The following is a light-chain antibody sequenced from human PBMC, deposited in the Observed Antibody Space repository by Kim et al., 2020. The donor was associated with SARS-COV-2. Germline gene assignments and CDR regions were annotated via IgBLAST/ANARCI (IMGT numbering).Light chain of an antibody. CDR2: DVS. Sequence: QSITFSCPGTSSDVGGYNYVSWYQQHPGKAPKLMIYDVSNRPSGVSNRFSGSKSGNTASLTISGLQAEDEADYYCSSYTSSSTLDVFGTGTKVTVL. J-gene: IGLJ1*01. CDR3: SSYTSSSTLDV. CDR1: SSDVGGYNY. V-gene: IGLV2-14*03.